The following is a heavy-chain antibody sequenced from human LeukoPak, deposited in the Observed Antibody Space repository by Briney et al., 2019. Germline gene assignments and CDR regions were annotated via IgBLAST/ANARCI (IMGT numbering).Heavy chain of an antibody. D-gene: IGHD6-6*01. J-gene: IGHJ4*02. V-gene: IGHV1-2*02. Sequence: ASVKVSCKASGYTFTGYYMHWVRQAPGQGLEWMGWINPNSGGTNYAQKFQGRVTMTRDTSISTAYMELSRLRSDDTAVYYCAREDPHIPVEAALSIAALDFDYWGQGTLVTVSS. CDR2: INPNSGGT. CDR3: AREDPHIPVEAALSIAALDFDY. CDR1: GYTFTGYY.